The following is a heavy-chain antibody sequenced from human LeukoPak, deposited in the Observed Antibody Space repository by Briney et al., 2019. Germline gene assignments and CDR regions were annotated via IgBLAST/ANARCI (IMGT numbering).Heavy chain of an antibody. V-gene: IGHV4-30-2*01. CDR3: ASGNSSSWTGGNWFDP. Sequence: SETLSLTCTVSGGSISSGGYYWSWMRQPPGKGLEWIGYIYHSGSTYYNPSLKSRVTISVDRSKNQFSLKLSSVTAADTAVYYCASGNSSSWTGGNWFDPWGQGTLVTVSS. CDR2: IYHSGST. D-gene: IGHD6-13*01. CDR1: GGSISSGGYY. J-gene: IGHJ5*02.